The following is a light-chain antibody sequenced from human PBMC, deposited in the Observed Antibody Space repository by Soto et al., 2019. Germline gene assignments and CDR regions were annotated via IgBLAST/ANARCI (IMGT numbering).Light chain of an antibody. CDR3: QQYDNLPLT. Sequence: DIQMTQSPSSLSSSVGDRVTITVQASQDISNYLNWYQQKPGKAPKLLIYDASNLETGVPSRFSGSGSGTDFTFTISSLQPEDIATYYCQQYDNLPLTSGGGTRWIS. CDR1: QDISNY. J-gene: IGKJ4*01. CDR2: DAS. V-gene: IGKV1-33*01.